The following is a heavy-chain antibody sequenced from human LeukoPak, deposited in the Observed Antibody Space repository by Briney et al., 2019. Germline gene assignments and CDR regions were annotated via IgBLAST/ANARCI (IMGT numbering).Heavy chain of an antibody. CDR3: ARELATPKGVYYYYGMDV. Sequence: GGSLRLSCAASGFTFSSYAMHWVRQAPGKGLEWVAVISYDGSNKYYADSVKGRFTISRDNSKNTLYPQMNSLRAEGTAVYYCARELATPKGVYYYYGMDVWGQGTTVTVSS. V-gene: IGHV3-30-3*01. CDR1: GFTFSSYA. D-gene: IGHD3-10*01. CDR2: ISYDGSNK. J-gene: IGHJ6*02.